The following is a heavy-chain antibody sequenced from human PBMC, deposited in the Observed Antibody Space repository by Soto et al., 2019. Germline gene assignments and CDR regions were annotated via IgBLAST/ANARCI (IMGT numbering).Heavy chain of an antibody. CDR3: AREGNLGRWIQPLDS. V-gene: IGHV4-30-2*01. J-gene: IGHJ4*02. CDR2: IYHSGST. D-gene: IGHD2-2*03. CDR1: GGSISSGGYS. Sequence: PSETLALTCAVSGGSISSGGYSCNWIRQPPGKGLEWIGYIYHSGSTYYSPSLKSRVTMSVDTSKNHFSLKLISVTTADTAVYFCAREGNLGRWIQPLDSWGQGTLVTVSS.